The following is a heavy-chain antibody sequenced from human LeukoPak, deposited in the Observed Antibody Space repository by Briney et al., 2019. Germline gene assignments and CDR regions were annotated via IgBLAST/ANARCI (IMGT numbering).Heavy chain of an antibody. Sequence: SVKVSCKASGFTFTSSAMQWVRQARGQRFEWIGWIVVGSGNTNYAQKFQERVTITRDMSTSTAYMELSSLRSEDTAVYYCAASRGLLWFGELDYWGQGTLVTVSP. V-gene: IGHV1-58*02. CDR2: IVVGSGNT. CDR3: AASRGLLWFGELDY. CDR1: GFTFTSSA. J-gene: IGHJ4*02. D-gene: IGHD3-10*01.